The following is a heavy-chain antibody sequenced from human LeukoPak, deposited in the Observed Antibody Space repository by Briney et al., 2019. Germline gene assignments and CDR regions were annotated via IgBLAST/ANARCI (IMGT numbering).Heavy chain of an antibody. J-gene: IGHJ4*02. V-gene: IGHV3-23*01. CDR2: ISPSGDIT. CDR1: GFTFSNHG. CDR3: AKSGLNRFDY. D-gene: IGHD2-15*01. Sequence: GGSLRLSCAASGFTFSNHGMNWVRQAPGKGLEWVSGISPSGDITYYADSVKGRFTISRDNSKNTLYLQMNSLRAEDTAVYYCAKSGLNRFDYWGQGTLVTVSS.